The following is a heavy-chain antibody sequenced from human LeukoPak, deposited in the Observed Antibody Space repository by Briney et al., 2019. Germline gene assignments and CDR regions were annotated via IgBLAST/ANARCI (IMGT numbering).Heavy chain of an antibody. CDR2: IYYTVGT. V-gene: IGHV4-59*08. J-gene: IGHJ4*02. CDR3: AKYGNSGWVIDN. Sequence: SETLSLTCTVPGGSIGSNYWTWIRQPPGKGLEYIGYIYYTVGTNYNPSLKSRVTISVDTSKNQFSLKLSSVTAADTAVYFCAKYGNSGWVIDNWGQGTLVTVSS. CDR1: GGSIGSNY. D-gene: IGHD6-19*01.